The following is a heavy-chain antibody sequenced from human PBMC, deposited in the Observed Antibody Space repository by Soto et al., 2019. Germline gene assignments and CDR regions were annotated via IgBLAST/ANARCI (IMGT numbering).Heavy chain of an antibody. Sequence: PGGSLRLSCAASGFTFSSYGMHWVRQAPGKGLEWLSYISPGSRYPAYADSMKGRFTISRDNAKRSLYLQMMSLTAEDTAIYYCVRGGGGGLFDPWGQGTMVTVSS. CDR1: GFTFSSYG. CDR3: VRGGGGGLFDP. J-gene: IGHJ5*02. V-gene: IGHV3-21*05. CDR2: ISPGSRYP. D-gene: IGHD2-15*01.